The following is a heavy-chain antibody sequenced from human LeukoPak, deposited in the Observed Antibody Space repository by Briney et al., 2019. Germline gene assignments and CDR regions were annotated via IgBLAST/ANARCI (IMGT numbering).Heavy chain of an antibody. D-gene: IGHD4-17*01. J-gene: IGHJ4*02. V-gene: IGHV3-43D*03. CDR1: GFTFDDYA. CDR2: INWVGDTS. Sequence: GGSLKLSCAASGFTFDDYAMHWVRQAPGKGLQWISSINWVGDTSSYADSVKGRFTVSRDNTKGSLYLQMHSLRSEDTALYYCAKDRQYGDYGGGDFFDSWGQGTLVTVSS. CDR3: AKDRQYGDYGGGDFFDS.